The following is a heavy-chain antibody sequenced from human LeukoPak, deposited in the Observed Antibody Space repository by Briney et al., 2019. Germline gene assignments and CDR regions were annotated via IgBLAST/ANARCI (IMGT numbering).Heavy chain of an antibody. V-gene: IGHV3-21*01. D-gene: IGHD6-13*01. CDR2: ISSSSSYI. CDR3: ARVEAAAGLSGAYYYYGMDV. J-gene: IGHJ6*02. CDR1: GFTFSSYS. Sequence: GGSLRLSCAASGFTFSSYSMNWVRQAPGKGLEWVSSISSSSSYIYYADSVKGRFTSSRDNAKNSLYLQMNSLRAEDTAVYYCARVEAAAGLSGAYYYYGMDVWGRGTTVTVSS.